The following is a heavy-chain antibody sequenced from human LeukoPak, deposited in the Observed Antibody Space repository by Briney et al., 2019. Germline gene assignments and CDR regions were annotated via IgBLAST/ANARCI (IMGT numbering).Heavy chain of an antibody. D-gene: IGHD3-10*02. CDR3: AELGITMIGCV. CDR2: ISSSGSTI. J-gene: IGHJ6*04. CDR1: GFTFSSYE. Sequence: GGSLRLSCAASGFTFSSYEMNWVRQAPGKGLKWVSYISSSGSTIYYADSVKGRFTISRDNAKNSLYLQMNSLRAEDTAVYYCAELGITMIGCVWGKGTTVTISS. V-gene: IGHV3-48*03.